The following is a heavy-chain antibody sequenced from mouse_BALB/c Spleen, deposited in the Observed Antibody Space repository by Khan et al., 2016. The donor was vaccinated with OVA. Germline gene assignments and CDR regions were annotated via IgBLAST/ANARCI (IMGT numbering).Heavy chain of an antibody. CDR2: IYPGSGNT. CDR1: GYTFTSYW. Sequence: QVQLQQSGAELVRPGTSVKMSCKAAGYTFTSYWIGWVKQRPGHGLEWIGDIYPGSGNTNYNEKFRGKATLIVDTSSNTAYMQLSSMTYEDTAIYYCARPYYFCSLYATFDSWCQGTSVTVSS. CDR3: ARPYYFCSLYATFDS. J-gene: IGHJ4*01. V-gene: IGHV1-63*02. D-gene: IGHD1-1*01.